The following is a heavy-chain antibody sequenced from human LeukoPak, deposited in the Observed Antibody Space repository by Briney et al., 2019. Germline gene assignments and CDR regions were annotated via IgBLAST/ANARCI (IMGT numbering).Heavy chain of an antibody. CDR2: ISGGGST. CDR3: AKSRWETYAVRAFDI. Sequence: GGSLRLSCAASGFTFNNYAMSWVRQAPGQGLEWVSAISGGGSTYYADSVKGRFTISRDNSKNALYLQMHRLRAEDTAVYYCAKSRWETYAVRAFDIWGQGTMVTVSS. CDR1: GFTFNNYA. J-gene: IGHJ3*02. V-gene: IGHV3-23*01. D-gene: IGHD1-26*01.